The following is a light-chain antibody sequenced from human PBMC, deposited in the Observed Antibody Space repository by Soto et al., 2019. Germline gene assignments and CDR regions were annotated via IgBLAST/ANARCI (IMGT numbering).Light chain of an antibody. Sequence: EIVLTQSPATLSLSPGERATLSCRASQSVSSYLAWYQQKPGQAPRLLIYDASNRATGIPARFSGSGSGTDFTLTISSLDPEDFAVYYCQQRSNWPPGVTFGGGTTVEIK. J-gene: IGKJ4*01. CDR2: DAS. V-gene: IGKV3-11*01. CDR1: QSVSSY. CDR3: QQRSNWPPGVT.